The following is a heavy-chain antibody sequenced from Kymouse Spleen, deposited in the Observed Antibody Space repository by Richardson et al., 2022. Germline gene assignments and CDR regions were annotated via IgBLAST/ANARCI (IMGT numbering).Heavy chain of an antibody. CDR3: ARDQRYSSSWYFDY. J-gene: IGHJ4*02. CDR1: GFTFSSYG. D-gene: IGHD6-13*01. Sequence: QVQLVESGGGVVQPGRSLRLSCAASGFTFSSYGMHWVRQAPGKGLEWVAVIWYDGSNKYYADSVKGRFTISRDNSKNTLYLQMNSLRAEDTAVYYCARDQRYSSSWYFDYWGQGTLVTVSS. CDR2: IWYDGSNK. V-gene: IGHV3-33*01.